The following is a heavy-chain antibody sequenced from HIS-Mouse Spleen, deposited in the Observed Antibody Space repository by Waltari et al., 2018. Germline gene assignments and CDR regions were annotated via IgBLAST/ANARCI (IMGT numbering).Heavy chain of an antibody. CDR3: AREIPYSSSWYDWYFDL. V-gene: IGHV4-39*07. CDR2: IYYSGST. Sequence: QLQLQESGPGLVTPSETLSLPCTVLGGSISRSSYYCGWFRRPPGKGREWIGSIYYSGSTYYNPSLKSRVTISVDTAKNQFSLKLSSVTAADTAVYYCAREIPYSSSWYDWYFDLWGRGTLVTVSS. CDR1: GGSISRSSYY. D-gene: IGHD6-13*01. J-gene: IGHJ2*01.